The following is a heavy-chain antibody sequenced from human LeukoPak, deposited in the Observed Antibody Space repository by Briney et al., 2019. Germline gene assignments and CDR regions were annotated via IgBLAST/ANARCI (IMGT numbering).Heavy chain of an antibody. V-gene: IGHV3-23*01. CDR3: AKGTAWYSSKWFFDY. CDR1: GFAFSSYA. D-gene: IGHD6-19*01. J-gene: IGHJ4*02. CDR2: IGGSGGNI. Sequence: GGTLRLSCAASGFAFSSYAMTWVRQAPGKGLEWVSAIGGSGGNINYADSVKGRFTISRDNSKKTMYMEMNNLRAEDTAVYFCAKGTAWYSSKWFFDYWGQGALVTVSS.